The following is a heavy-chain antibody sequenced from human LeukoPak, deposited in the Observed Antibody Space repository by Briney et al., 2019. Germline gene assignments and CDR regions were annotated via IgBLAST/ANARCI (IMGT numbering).Heavy chain of an antibody. CDR1: GYTLTELS. Sequence: ASVKVSCKVSGYTLTELSMHWVRQAPGKGLEWMGGFDPEDGETIYAQKFQGRVTVTEDTSTDTAYMELSSLRSEDTAVYYCATDRGYYDFWSGYSAVKYNWFDPWGQGTLVTVSS. V-gene: IGHV1-24*01. J-gene: IGHJ5*02. CDR2: FDPEDGET. D-gene: IGHD3-3*01. CDR3: ATDRGYYDFWSGYSAVKYNWFDP.